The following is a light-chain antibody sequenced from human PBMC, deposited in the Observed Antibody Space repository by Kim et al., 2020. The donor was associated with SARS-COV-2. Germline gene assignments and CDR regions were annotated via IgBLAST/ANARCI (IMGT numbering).Light chain of an antibody. V-gene: IGLV3-19*01. CDR2: GKN. CDR1: SLRSYY. Sequence: SSALTQDPAVSVALGQTVRITCQGDSLRSYYATWYQQKPGQAPIVVIYGKNNRPSGIPDRFYGSSTGNTASLTITGTQAGDEADYYCNSRDSNDNVVFGG. J-gene: IGLJ2*01. CDR3: NSRDSNDNVV.